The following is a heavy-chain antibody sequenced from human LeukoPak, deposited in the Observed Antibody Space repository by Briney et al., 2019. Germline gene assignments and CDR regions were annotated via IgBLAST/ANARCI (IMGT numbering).Heavy chain of an antibody. CDR1: GFTFSSYW. Sequence: PGGSLRLSCAASGFTFSSYWMHWVRQVPGKGLVWVARINPGGSSITYADSVKGRFTISRDNSKNTLYLQMNSLRAEDTAVYYCAKSEQLVTGWFDPWGQGTLVTVSS. CDR2: INPGGSSI. V-gene: IGHV3-74*01. J-gene: IGHJ5*02. CDR3: AKSEQLVTGWFDP. D-gene: IGHD6-13*01.